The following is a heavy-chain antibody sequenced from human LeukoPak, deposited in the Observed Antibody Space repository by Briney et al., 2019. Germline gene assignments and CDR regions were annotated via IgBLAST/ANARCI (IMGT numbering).Heavy chain of an antibody. D-gene: IGHD2-2*01. V-gene: IGHV1-46*01. Sequence: ASVKVSCKASGYTFTSYYMHWVRQAPGQGLEWMGIINPSGGSTSYAQKFQGRVTMTRDTSTSTVYMELSSLRSEDTAVYYCARDYESPDPYCSSTSCYGGVFDYWGQGTLVTVSS. CDR1: GYTFTSYY. CDR2: INPSGGST. J-gene: IGHJ4*02. CDR3: ARDYESPDPYCSSTSCYGGVFDY.